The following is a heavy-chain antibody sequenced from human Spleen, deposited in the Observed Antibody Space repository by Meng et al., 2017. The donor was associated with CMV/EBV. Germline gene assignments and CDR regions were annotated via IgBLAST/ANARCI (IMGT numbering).Heavy chain of an antibody. J-gene: IGHJ4*02. CDR3: ARARYDFWSGYSVDY. CDR1: GGSVSSGSYY. CDR2: IYYSGST. Sequence: SGGSVSSGSYYLSWIRQPPGKGLEWIGYIYYSGSTNYSPSLKSRVTISVDTSKNQFSLKLSSVTAADTAVYYCARARYDFWSGYSVDYWGQGTLVTVSS. D-gene: IGHD3-3*01. V-gene: IGHV4-61*01.